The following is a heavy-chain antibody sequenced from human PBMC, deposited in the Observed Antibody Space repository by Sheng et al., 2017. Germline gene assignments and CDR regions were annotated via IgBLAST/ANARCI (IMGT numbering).Heavy chain of an antibody. V-gene: IGHV1-69*01. Sequence: KVSGSSVKVSCKASGGTFSSYAISWVRQAPGQGLEWMGGIIPIFGTANYAQKFQGRVTITADESTSTAYMELSSLRSEDTAVYYCASTSRGTFGELSRPSFDYWGQGTLVTVSS. J-gene: IGHJ4*02. CDR2: IIPIFGTA. CDR1: GGTFSSYA. D-gene: IGHD3-16*02. CDR3: ASTSRGTFGELSRPSFDY.